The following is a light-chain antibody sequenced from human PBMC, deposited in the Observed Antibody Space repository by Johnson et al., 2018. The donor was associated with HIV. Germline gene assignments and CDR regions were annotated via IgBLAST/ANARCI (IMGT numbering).Light chain of an antibody. Sequence: HSVLTQPPSVSAAPGQKVTISCSGSSSNIGNNYVSWYQQLPGTAPKLLIFDNNKRPSGIPDRFSGSKSGTSATLGITGLQTGDEADYYCGTWDSSLRGGCFGTGTKVTVL. J-gene: IGLJ1*01. CDR3: GTWDSSLRGGC. V-gene: IGLV1-51*01. CDR1: SSNIGNNY. CDR2: DNN.